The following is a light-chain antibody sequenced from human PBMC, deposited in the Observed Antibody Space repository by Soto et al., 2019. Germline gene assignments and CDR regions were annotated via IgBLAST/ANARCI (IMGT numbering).Light chain of an antibody. CDR3: QQYNNWPPRT. CDR2: GAS. V-gene: IGKV3-15*01. J-gene: IGKJ1*01. Sequence: EIVMTQSPATLSVSPGERATLSCRASQSVSSNLAWYQQKPGQAPRLRIYGASTRATGIPARLSGSGSGTEFTLTISSLQSEDFAVYYCQQYNNWPPRTFGQGTQVEIK. CDR1: QSVSSN.